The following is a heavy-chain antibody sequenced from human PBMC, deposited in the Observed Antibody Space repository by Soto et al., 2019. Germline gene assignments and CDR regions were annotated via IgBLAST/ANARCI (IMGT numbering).Heavy chain of an antibody. D-gene: IGHD4-17*01. CDR3: AKGTTVVTPNDY. CDR2: ISGSGGST. Sequence: SGGSLRLSCAASGFTFSGYAMSWVRQAPGKGLEWVSAISGSGGSTYYADSVKGRFTISRDNSKNTLYLQMNSLRAEDTAVYYCAKGTTVVTPNDYWGQGTLVTVSS. V-gene: IGHV3-23*01. J-gene: IGHJ4*02. CDR1: GFTFSGYA.